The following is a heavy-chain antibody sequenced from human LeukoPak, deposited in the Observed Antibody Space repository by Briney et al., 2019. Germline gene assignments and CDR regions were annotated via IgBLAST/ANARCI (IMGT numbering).Heavy chain of an antibody. V-gene: IGHV4-38-2*02. D-gene: IGHD2-15*01. Sequence: SETLSLTCTVSGYSISSGYYWVWIRQPPGKGLEWIGSIYYSGSTYYNPSLKSRVTISVDTSKNQFSLKLRSVTAADTAVYYCARASCGGGTCYDSRGWFDPWGQGTLVTVSS. CDR3: ARASCGGGTCYDSRGWFDP. CDR1: GYSISSGYY. CDR2: IYYSGST. J-gene: IGHJ5*02.